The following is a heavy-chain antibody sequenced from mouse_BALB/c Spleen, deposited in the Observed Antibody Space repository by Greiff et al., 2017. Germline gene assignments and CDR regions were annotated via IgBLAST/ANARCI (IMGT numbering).Heavy chain of an antibody. D-gene: IGHD2-1*01. J-gene: IGHJ2*01. Sequence: EVQRVESGGGLVQPGGSLKLSCAASGFTFSSYTMSWVRQTPEKRLEWVAYISNGGGSTYYPDTVKGRFTISRDNAKNTLYLQMSSLKSEDTAMYYCARSYYGNLYYFDYWGQGTTLTVSS. V-gene: IGHV5-12-2*01. CDR2: ISNGGGST. CDR1: GFTFSSYT. CDR3: ARSYYGNLYYFDY.